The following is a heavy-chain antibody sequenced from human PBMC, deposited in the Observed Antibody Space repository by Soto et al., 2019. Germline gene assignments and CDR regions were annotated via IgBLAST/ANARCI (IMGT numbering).Heavy chain of an antibody. J-gene: IGHJ5*02. V-gene: IGHV4-4*07. CDR2: IYSSGST. D-gene: IGHD3-16*01. CDR1: GCSMRSYF. Sequence: PSETLSLTCAVSGCSMRSYFWSWIRQPAGKGLEWIGRIYSSGSTSYNPSLKSRVTMSVDTSKNQVSLRLNSMTAADTAVYYCARGLSAFDPWGQGTLVTVSS. CDR3: ARGLSAFDP.